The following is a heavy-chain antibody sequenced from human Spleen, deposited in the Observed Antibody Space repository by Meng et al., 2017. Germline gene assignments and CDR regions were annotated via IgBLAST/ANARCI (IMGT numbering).Heavy chain of an antibody. CDR2: INTGNGNT. CDR3: ARGNILLWFGEDLDY. CDR1: GYTFTSYA. Sequence: VQLVQSGAEVKKPGASVKVSCKASGYTFTSYAIHWVRQAPGQRLEWMGWINTGNGNTKYPQKFQGRVTITRDTSASTAYMELSSLRSEDTAVYYCARGNILLWFGEDLDYWGQGTLVTVSS. J-gene: IGHJ4*02. V-gene: IGHV1-3*04. D-gene: IGHD3-10*01.